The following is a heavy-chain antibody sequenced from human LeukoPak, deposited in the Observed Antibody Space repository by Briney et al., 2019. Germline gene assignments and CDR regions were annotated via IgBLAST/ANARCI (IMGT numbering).Heavy chain of an antibody. CDR1: GFTFSSYA. Sequence: QPGGSLRLSCAASGFTFSSYAMSWVRQAPGKGLEWVSAISSSGGSTYYADSVKGRFTISRDNSKSTLYLQMNSLRAEDTAVYYCAKEGAYCGRDCSGVFDYWGQGTHVTVSS. V-gene: IGHV3-23*01. J-gene: IGHJ4*02. CDR2: ISSSGGST. CDR3: AKEGAYCGRDCSGVFDY. D-gene: IGHD2-21*02.